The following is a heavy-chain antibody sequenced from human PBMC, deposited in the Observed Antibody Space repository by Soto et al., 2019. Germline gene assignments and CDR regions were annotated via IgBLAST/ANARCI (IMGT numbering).Heavy chain of an antibody. CDR2: IKSKTDGGTT. Sequence: SVSNAWMNWVRQAPGKGLEWVGRIKSKTDGGTTDYAAPVKGRFTISRDDSKNTLYLQMNSLKTEDTAVYYCTTAPPREDFDYCGQGTLVTVSS. CDR1: SVSNAW. V-gene: IGHV3-15*07. CDR3: TTAPPREDFDY. J-gene: IGHJ4*02. D-gene: IGHD6-6*01.